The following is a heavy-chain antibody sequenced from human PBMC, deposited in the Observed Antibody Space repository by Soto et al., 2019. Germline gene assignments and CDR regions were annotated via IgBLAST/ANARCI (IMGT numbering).Heavy chain of an antibody. CDR2: ITGSGANT. CDR1: GCTCNDYG. CDR3: AREMVRGVILAY. V-gene: IGHV3-23*01. J-gene: IGHJ4*02. D-gene: IGHD3-10*01. Sequence: LSLSLGAAGCTCNDYGGNCVRQAPEKGLEWVAAITGSGANTYHADAVKGRFTISRDNSKNTLYLQMNSLRAEDTAVYHCAREMVRGVILAYWGQGSLVSVSS.